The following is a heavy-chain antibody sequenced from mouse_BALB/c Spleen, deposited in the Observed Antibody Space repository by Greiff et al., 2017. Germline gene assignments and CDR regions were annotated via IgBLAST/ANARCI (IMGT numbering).Heavy chain of an antibody. Sequence: QVHVKQPGAELVKPGASVKLSCKASGYTFTSYWMHWVKQRPGQGLEWIGEIDPSDSYTNYNQKFKGKATLTVDKSSSTAYMQLSSLTSEDSAVYYCARSLVGNYEGFAYWGQGTLVTVSA. D-gene: IGHD2-1*01. CDR2: IDPSDSYT. V-gene: IGHV1-69*02. J-gene: IGHJ3*01. CDR1: GYTFTSYW. CDR3: ARSLVGNYEGFAY.